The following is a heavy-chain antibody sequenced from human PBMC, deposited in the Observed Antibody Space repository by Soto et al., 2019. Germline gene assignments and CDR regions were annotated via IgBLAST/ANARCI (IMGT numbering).Heavy chain of an antibody. Sequence: ASVKVSCKASGYTFTAYALHWVRQAPGQGLEWMGIINPSGGSTSYAQKFQGRVTMTRDTSTSTVYMELSSLRSEDTAVYYCARGGVPADLSIVVVAATYHYYYYMDVWGKGTTVTVSS. J-gene: IGHJ6*03. CDR2: INPSGGST. CDR1: GYTFTAYA. V-gene: IGHV1-46*03. CDR3: ARGGVPADLSIVVVAATYHYYYYMDV. D-gene: IGHD2-15*01.